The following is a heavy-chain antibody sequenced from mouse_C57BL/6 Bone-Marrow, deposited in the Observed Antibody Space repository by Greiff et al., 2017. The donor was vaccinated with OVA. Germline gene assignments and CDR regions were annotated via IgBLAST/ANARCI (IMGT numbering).Heavy chain of an antibody. J-gene: IGHJ2*01. CDR3: ARTGITTVVATGRYYFDY. CDR2: IDPANGNT. Sequence: VQLQQSVAELVRPGASVKLSCTASGFNIKNTYMHWVKQRPEQGLEWIGRIDPANGNTKYAPKFQGKATITADTSSNTAYLQLSSLTSGDTAIYYCARTGITTVVATGRYYFDYWGQGTTLTVSS. D-gene: IGHD1-1*01. CDR1: GFNIKNTY. V-gene: IGHV14-3*01.